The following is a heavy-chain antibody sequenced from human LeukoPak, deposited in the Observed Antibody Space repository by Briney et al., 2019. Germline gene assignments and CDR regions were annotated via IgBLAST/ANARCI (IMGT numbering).Heavy chain of an antibody. Sequence: PSETLSLTCTGSGGSISTYYWSWIRQPPGKGLEWIGYIRYNGRTEYNPSLNRRVTISLHTSNKLFSLRLNSVTAADTAVYCYARGWEYFDYWGQGTLVTVSS. CDR2: IRYNGRT. D-gene: IGHD1-26*01. V-gene: IGHV4-59*01. J-gene: IGHJ4*02. CDR3: ARGWEYFDY. CDR1: GGSISTYY.